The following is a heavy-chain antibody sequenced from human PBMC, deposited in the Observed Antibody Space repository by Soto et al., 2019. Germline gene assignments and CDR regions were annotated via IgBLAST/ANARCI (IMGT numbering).Heavy chain of an antibody. Sequence: QVQLVQSGAEVKKPGSSVKVSCKASGGTFSSYTISWGRLAPGQGLEWMGRIIPILGIANYAQKFQGRVTITADKSTSTAYMELSSLRSEDTAVYYCARTGITYYYGMDVWGQGTTVTVSS. V-gene: IGHV1-69*02. D-gene: IGHD1-20*01. CDR2: IIPILGIA. J-gene: IGHJ6*02. CDR3: ARTGITYYYGMDV. CDR1: GGTFSSYT.